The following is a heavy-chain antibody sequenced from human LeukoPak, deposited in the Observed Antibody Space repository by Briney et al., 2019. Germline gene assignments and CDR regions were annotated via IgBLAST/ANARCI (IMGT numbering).Heavy chain of an antibody. Sequence: GGALRLSCAASGFTFSSYAMNWVRQAPGKGLEWVSGIMNSGGNTYTADSVKGRFTISRNNFKNALYLQMNNLRGEDTAIYYCAKDFFGYSSGWSPQNFDYWGQGTLATVS. D-gene: IGHD6-13*01. CDR3: AKDFFGYSSGWSPQNFDY. J-gene: IGHJ4*02. CDR2: IMNSGGNT. V-gene: IGHV3-23*01. CDR1: GFTFSSYA.